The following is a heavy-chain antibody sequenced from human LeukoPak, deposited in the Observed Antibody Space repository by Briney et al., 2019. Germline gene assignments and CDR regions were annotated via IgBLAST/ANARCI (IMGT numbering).Heavy chain of an antibody. CDR2: IIPIFGIA. V-gene: IGHV1-69*04. Sequence: PVKVSCKASGGTFISYAISWVRQAPGQGLEWMGRIIPIFGIANYAQKFQGRVTITADKSTSTAYMELSSLRSEDTAVYYCARDYQVEMATSLWGQGTLVTVSS. J-gene: IGHJ4*02. D-gene: IGHD5-24*01. CDR1: GGTFISYA. CDR3: ARDYQVEMATSL.